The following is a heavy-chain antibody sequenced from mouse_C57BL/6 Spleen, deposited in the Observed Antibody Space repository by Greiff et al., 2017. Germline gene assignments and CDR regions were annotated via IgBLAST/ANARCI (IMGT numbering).Heavy chain of an antibody. Sequence: EVQLVESGGGLVKPGGSLKLSCAASGFTFSDYGMHWVRQAPEKGLEWVAYISSGSSTIYYADTVKGRFTISRDNAKNTLFLQMTSLRSEDTAMYYCARDLGDGAWFAYWGQGTLVTVSA. CDR1: GFTFSDYG. V-gene: IGHV5-17*01. J-gene: IGHJ3*01. D-gene: IGHD3-3*01. CDR3: ARDLGDGAWFAY. CDR2: ISSGSSTI.